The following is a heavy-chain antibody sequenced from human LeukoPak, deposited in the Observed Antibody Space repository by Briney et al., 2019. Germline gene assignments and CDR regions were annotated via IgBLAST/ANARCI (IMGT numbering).Heavy chain of an antibody. J-gene: IGHJ5*02. CDR2: ISSSGSTI. CDR3: ARNNNYYGDPGWFDP. D-gene: IGHD3-10*01. V-gene: IGHV3-48*03. CDR1: GFTFSSYE. Sequence: GGSLRLSCAASGFTFSSYEMNWVRQAPGKGLEWVSYISSSGSTIYYADSVKGRFTTSRDNAKNSLYLQMNSLRAEDTAVYYCARNNNYYGDPGWFDPWGQGTLVTVSS.